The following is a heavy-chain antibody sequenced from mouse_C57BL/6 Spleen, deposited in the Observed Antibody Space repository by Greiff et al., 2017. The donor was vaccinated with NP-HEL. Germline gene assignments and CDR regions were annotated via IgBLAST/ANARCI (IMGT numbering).Heavy chain of an antibody. Sequence: VQLVESGPELVKPGASVKISCKASGYAFSSSWMNWVKQRPGKGLEWIGRIYPGDGDTNYNGKFKGKATLTADKSSSTAYMQLSSLTSEDSAVYFCARRYGNYVFDDWGQGTTLTVSS. J-gene: IGHJ2*01. CDR1: GYAFSSSW. CDR3: ARRYGNYVFDD. V-gene: IGHV1-82*01. CDR2: IYPGDGDT. D-gene: IGHD2-1*01.